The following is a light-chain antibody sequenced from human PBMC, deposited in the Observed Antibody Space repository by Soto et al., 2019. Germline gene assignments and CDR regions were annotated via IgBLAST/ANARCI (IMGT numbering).Light chain of an antibody. CDR2: DAS. V-gene: IGKV3-11*01. Sequence: EIVLTQSPATLYLSPGERATLSCSASQSVSSYLAWYQQKPGQAPRLLIYDASNRATGSPARFSGSGSGTDLTLTISSLEPEDFAGYYCKQRRNRPPTFGGGTKVEIK. J-gene: IGKJ4*01. CDR3: KQRRNRPPT. CDR1: QSVSSY.